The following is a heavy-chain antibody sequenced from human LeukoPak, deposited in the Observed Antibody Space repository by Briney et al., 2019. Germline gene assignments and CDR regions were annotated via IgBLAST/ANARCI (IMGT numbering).Heavy chain of an antibody. D-gene: IGHD2-15*01. CDR3: ATKDCSGGRCYGYFYYYMDV. V-gene: IGHV1-46*01. Sequence: GASVKVSCKASGYTFTSYYMHWVRQAPGQGLEWMGIINPSGGSTSYAQKFQGRVTMTEDTSTDTAYMELSSLRSEDTAVYYCATKDCSGGRCYGYFYYYMDVWGKGTTVTVSS. J-gene: IGHJ6*03. CDR2: INPSGGST. CDR1: GYTFTSYY.